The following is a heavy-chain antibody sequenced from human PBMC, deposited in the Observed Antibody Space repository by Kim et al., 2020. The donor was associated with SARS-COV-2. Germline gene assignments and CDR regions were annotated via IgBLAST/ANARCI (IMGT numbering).Heavy chain of an antibody. Sequence: GGSLRLSCAASGFTFSSYAMSWVRQAPGKGLEWVSAISGSGGSTYYADSVKGRFTISRDNSKNTLYLQMNSLRAEDTAVYYCAKDLSFGGSYVLVQYYFDYWGQGTLVTVSS. CDR1: GFTFSSYA. CDR3: AKDLSFGGSYVLVQYYFDY. CDR2: ISGSGGST. V-gene: IGHV3-23*01. D-gene: IGHD1-26*01. J-gene: IGHJ4*02.